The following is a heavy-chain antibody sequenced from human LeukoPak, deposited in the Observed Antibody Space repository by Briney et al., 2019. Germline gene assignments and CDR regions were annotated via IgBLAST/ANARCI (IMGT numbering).Heavy chain of an antibody. Sequence: SETLSLTCSVSGGSVSSYYWSWIRQSPGKGLEWIGYIHNSERTNYNPSLKSRVTGFVDTSKNQVSLRLSSLTAADTAVYYCARASPWWCYDYVWGSYRSSSFDYWGQGTMVTVSS. D-gene: IGHD3-16*02. CDR3: ARASPWWCYDYVWGSYRSSSFDY. CDR1: GGSVSSYY. V-gene: IGHV4-4*08. J-gene: IGHJ4*02. CDR2: IHNSERT.